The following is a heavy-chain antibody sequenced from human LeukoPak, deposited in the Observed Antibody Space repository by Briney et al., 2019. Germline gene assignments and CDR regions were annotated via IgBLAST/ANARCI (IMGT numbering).Heavy chain of an antibody. V-gene: IGHV3-21*04. Sequence: GGSLRLSCAASGFTFASYSMNWVRQARGKGLEWVSSISGDSTYIYNAGSVKGRFTISRDNAQASLYLQMNSLRAEDTAVYYCARSGRRNYYYYMDVWGTGTTVTVSS. D-gene: IGHD3-10*01. J-gene: IGHJ6*03. CDR1: GFTFASYS. CDR3: ARSGRRNYYYYMDV. CDR2: ISGDSTYI.